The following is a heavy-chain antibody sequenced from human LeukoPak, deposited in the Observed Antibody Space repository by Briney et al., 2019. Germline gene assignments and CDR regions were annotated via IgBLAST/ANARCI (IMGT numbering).Heavy chain of an antibody. V-gene: IGHV1-2*04. CDR1: GYTFTAYY. Sequence: ASVKVSCKASGYTFTAYYMHWVRQAPGQGLEWMGWINPNSGATNYAQKFQGWVTMTRDTSISTAYMELSRLRSDDTAVYYCARCEDYDFWSGYPWWGQGTLVTVSS. J-gene: IGHJ4*02. CDR3: ARCEDYDFWSGYPW. CDR2: INPNSGAT. D-gene: IGHD3-3*01.